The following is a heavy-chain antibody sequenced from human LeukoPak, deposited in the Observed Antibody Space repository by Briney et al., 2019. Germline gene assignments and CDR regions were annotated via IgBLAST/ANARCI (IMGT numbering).Heavy chain of an antibody. CDR1: GFTFSSYA. V-gene: IGHV3-21*01. D-gene: IGHD6-13*01. J-gene: IGHJ4*02. CDR3: ARDSGSSWREGLNY. CDR2: ISSSSDYI. Sequence: GGSLRLSCAASGFTFSSYAMSSVRQAPGKGLEWVSSISSSSDYIYYADSVKGRFTISRDNAKNSLFLQMNSLRVEDSAVYYCARDSGSSWREGLNYWGQGTLVTVSS.